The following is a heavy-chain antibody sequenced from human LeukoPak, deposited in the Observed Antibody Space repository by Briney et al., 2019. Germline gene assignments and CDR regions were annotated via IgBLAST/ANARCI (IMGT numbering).Heavy chain of an antibody. CDR1: GYSFTSYW. V-gene: IGHV5-51*01. CDR2: IYAGDSDT. D-gene: IGHD3-9*01. J-gene: IGHJ6*02. Sequence: GESLKISCNGSGYSFTSYWIGWVRQMPGKGLEWMGIIYAGDSDTRYSPSFQGQVTISADKSISTAYLQWSSLKASDTAMYYCARHVSYDILTLYYYYYYGMDVWGQGTTVTVSS. CDR3: ARHVSYDILTLYYYYYYGMDV.